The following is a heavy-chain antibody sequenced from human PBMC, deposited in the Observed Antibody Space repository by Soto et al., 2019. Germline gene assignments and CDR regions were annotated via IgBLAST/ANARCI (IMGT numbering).Heavy chain of an antibody. CDR3: ARDAGGILDY. J-gene: IGHJ4*02. CDR2: ARQDGVDK. V-gene: IGHV3-7*03. Sequence: GALRLSCTAAGFTFGKYWMVWVCQAPGKGLGRVANARQDGVDKGHADSVRDRFTIIRENARNSVFLQMNSLRAEDTAVYFCARDAGGILDYWGQGTLVTVSS. CDR1: GFTFGKYW.